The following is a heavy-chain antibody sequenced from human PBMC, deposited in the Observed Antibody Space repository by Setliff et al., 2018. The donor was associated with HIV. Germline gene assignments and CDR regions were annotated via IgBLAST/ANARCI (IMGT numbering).Heavy chain of an antibody. J-gene: IGHJ4*02. CDR3: AKDRYSTGWHLDH. V-gene: IGHV3-30*02. D-gene: IGHD6-19*01. Sequence: RLSCAASGFSFGSYGLHWVRQAPGKGLEWLTFIRYDGTNEYYADSVKGRFSISRDNSKNTVNLQMSSLIGEDTAVYYCAKDRYSTGWHLDHWGQGTPVTVSS. CDR1: GFSFGSYG. CDR2: IRYDGTNE.